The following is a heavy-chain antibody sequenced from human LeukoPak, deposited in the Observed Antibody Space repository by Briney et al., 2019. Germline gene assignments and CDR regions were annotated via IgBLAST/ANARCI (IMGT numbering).Heavy chain of an antibody. Sequence: ASVKVSCRASGYAFIGFYIHWVRQAPGQGLEGMGWINPDSGGTSYAQKYQGRDTMTRDTSISTAYMELRRVTFHDTAVYYCARVGGWYRDWFDPWGQGTLVTVSS. CDR2: INPDSGGT. CDR1: GYAFIGFY. J-gene: IGHJ5*02. D-gene: IGHD6-19*01. CDR3: ARVGGWYRDWFDP. V-gene: IGHV1-2*02.